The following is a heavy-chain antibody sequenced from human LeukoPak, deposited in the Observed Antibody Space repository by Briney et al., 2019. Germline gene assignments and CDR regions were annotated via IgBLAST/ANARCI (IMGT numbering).Heavy chain of an antibody. J-gene: IGHJ4*02. Sequence: GGSLRLSCAASGFTFSSYGMHWVRQAPGKGLEWVAVISYDGSNKYYADSVKGRFTISRDNSKNTLYLQMNSLRAEDTAVYYCARDYRTGFGELIGYWGQGTLVTVSS. D-gene: IGHD3-10*01. CDR2: ISYDGSNK. CDR3: ARDYRTGFGELIGY. CDR1: GFTFSSYG. V-gene: IGHV3-30*19.